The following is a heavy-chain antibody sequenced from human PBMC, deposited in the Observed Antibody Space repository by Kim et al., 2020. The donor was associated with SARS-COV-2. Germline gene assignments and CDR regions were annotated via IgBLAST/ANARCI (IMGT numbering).Heavy chain of an antibody. CDR1: GFTFSSYA. J-gene: IGHJ4*02. CDR3: ARDRQPPSSGWPLIDY. V-gene: IGHV3-30-3*01. Sequence: GGSLRLSCAASGFTFSSYAMHWVRQAPGKGLEWVAVISYDGSNKYYADSVKGRFTISRDNSKNTLYLQMNSLRAEDTAVYYCARDRQPPSSGWPLIDYWGQGTLVTVSS. D-gene: IGHD6-19*01. CDR2: ISYDGSNK.